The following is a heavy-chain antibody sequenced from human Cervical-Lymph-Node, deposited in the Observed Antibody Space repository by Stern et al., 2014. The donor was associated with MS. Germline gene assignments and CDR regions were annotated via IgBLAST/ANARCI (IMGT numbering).Heavy chain of an antibody. J-gene: IGHJ4*02. V-gene: IGHV7-4-1*02. CDR1: GYSFTTYG. CDR2: IATDTGNP. CDR3: AREAWPNVDY. Sequence: QVQLVQSGSELQEPGASVKVSCWASGYSFTTYGINWVRQAPGQGLEWMGYIATDTGNPTYAQDFRGRFVFSSDTSVRAAYLQIISLKAEDTAVYYCAREAWPNVDYWGQGTLVTVSS.